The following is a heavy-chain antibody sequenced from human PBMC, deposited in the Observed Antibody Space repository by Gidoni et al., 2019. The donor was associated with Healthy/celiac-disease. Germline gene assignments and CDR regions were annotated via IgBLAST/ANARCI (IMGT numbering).Heavy chain of an antibody. V-gene: IGHV1-69*10. J-gene: IGHJ4*02. CDR3: ARGYYGSGSYYIGGFDY. CDR1: GGTFSSYA. Sequence: QVQLVQSGAEVKKPGSSVKVSCKASGGTFSSYAISWVRQAPGQGLEWMGGIIPILGIANYEQKFQGRVTITADKSTSTAYMELSSLRSEDTAVYYCARGYYGSGSYYIGGFDYWGQGTLVTVSS. CDR2: IIPILGIA. D-gene: IGHD3-10*01.